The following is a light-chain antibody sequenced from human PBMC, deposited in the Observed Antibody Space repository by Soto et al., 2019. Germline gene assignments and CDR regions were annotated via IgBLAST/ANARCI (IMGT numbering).Light chain of an antibody. CDR1: QSVSSGY. CDR3: QHYGSSPA. J-gene: IGKJ4*01. Sequence: EIVLTQSPGTLSLSPGERATLSCRASQSVSSGYLAWYQHKPGQAPRLLIYDASSRATGIPDRFSGSGSGTDFPITISRLEPEDVAVYYCQHYGSSPAFGGGTKLEIK. V-gene: IGKV3-20*01. CDR2: DAS.